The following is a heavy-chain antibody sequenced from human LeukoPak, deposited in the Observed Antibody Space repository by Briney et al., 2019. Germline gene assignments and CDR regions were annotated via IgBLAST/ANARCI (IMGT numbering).Heavy chain of an antibody. CDR1: GGTFSSYA. V-gene: IGHV1-69*05. CDR2: IIPIFGTA. J-gene: IGHJ4*02. CDR3: AREGGYDCYFDY. Sequence: ASVKVSCKASGGTFSSYAISWVRQAPGQGLEWMGRIIPIFGTANYAQKFQGRVTITTDESTSTAYMELSSLRSEDTAVYCCAREGGYDCYFDYWGQGTLVTVSS. D-gene: IGHD5-12*01.